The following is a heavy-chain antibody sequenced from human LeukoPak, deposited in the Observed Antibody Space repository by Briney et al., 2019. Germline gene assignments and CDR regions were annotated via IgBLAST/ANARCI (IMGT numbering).Heavy chain of an antibody. V-gene: IGHV4-30-4*01. CDR3: ARADYGDRTGVFDY. D-gene: IGHD4-17*01. J-gene: IGHJ4*02. Sequence: SETLSLTCTVSGGSISSGVYYWSWIRQPPGKGLEWIGYIYYSGSTYYNPSLKSRVTISVDTSKNQFSLKLSSVTAADTAVYYCARADYGDRTGVFDYWGQGTLVTVSS. CDR1: GGSISSGVYY. CDR2: IYYSGST.